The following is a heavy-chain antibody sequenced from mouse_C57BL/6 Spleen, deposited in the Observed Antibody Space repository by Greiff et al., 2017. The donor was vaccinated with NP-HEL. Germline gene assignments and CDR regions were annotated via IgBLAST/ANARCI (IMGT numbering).Heavy chain of an antibody. CDR2: INPNNGGT. CDR1: GYTFTDYY. CDR3: ARSPFRQLSPYYFDY. V-gene: IGHV1-26*01. D-gene: IGHD3-2*02. Sequence: EVQLQQSGPELVKPGASVKISCKASGYTFTDYYMNWVKQSHGKSLEWIGDINPNNGGTSYNQKFKGKATLTVDKSSSTAYMELRSLTSEDSAVYYCARSPFRQLSPYYFDYWGQGTTLTVSS. J-gene: IGHJ2*01.